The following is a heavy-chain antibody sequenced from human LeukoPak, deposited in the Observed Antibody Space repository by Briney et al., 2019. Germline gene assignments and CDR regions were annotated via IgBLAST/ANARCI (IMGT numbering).Heavy chain of an antibody. CDR2: ISHSGST. CDR3: ARDSAAGSYYYYTDV. CDR1: GASIDNYY. D-gene: IGHD1-1*01. J-gene: IGHJ6*03. Sequence: SETLSLTCTVSGASIDNYYWSWIRQSPEKGLEWIGYISHSGSTHYNPSLKSRITISVDTSKIHFSLNLTSVTAADTAVYYCARDSAAGSYYYYTDVWGKGTTVTISS. V-gene: IGHV4-59*01.